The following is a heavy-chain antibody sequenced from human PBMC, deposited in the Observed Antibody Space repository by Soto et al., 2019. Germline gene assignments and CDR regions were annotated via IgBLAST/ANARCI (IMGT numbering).Heavy chain of an antibody. CDR3: ARSAVAGKRFDY. J-gene: IGHJ4*02. D-gene: IGHD6-19*01. V-gene: IGHV1-69*06. Sequence: SVKVSCKASGGTFSSYAISWVRQAPGQGLEWMGGIIPIFGTANYAQKFQGRVTITADKSTGTAYMELSSLRSEDTAVYYCARSAVAGKRFDYWGQGTLVTVSS. CDR1: GGTFSSYA. CDR2: IIPIFGTA.